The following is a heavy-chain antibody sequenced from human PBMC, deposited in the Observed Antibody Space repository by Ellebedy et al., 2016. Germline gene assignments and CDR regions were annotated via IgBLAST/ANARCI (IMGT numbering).Heavy chain of an antibody. CDR1: GGSISSGDYY. Sequence: SETLSLTCTVSGGSISSGDYYWSWIRQPPGKGLAWIGYIYYSGSTYYNPSLKSRVTISVDTSKKQFSLKLSSVTAADTAVYYCARTPRTYYYDMDVWGQGTTVTVS. J-gene: IGHJ6*02. CDR3: ARTPRTYYYDMDV. CDR2: IYYSGST. V-gene: IGHV4-30-4*01.